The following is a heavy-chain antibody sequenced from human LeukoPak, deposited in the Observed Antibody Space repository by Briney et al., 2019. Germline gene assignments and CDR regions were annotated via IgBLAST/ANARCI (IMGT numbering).Heavy chain of an antibody. J-gene: IGHJ3*02. CDR2: ISSSGSTI. CDR1: GFTFSDYY. D-gene: IGHD2-2*01. CDR3: TRLGYCSSTSWPEAFDI. Sequence: GRSLRLSCAASGFTFSDYYMSWIRQAPGKGLEWGSYISSSGSTIYYADSVKGRFTISRDNAKNSLYLQMNSLKTEDTAVYYCTRLGYCSSTSWPEAFDIWGQGTMVIVSS. V-gene: IGHV3-11*01.